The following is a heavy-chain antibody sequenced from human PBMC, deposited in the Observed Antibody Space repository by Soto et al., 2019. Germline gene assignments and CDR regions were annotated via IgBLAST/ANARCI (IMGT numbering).Heavy chain of an antibody. V-gene: IGHV4-59*01. D-gene: IGHD3-22*01. Sequence: SETLSLTCTVSGGSISSYYWSWIRQPPGKGLEWIGHIYYSGSTNYNPSLKSRVSISVDTSKKQFSLKLHSVTAADTAVYYCARVIHYYDSSGYYAWYFDYWGQGAMVTVSS. CDR2: IYYSGST. CDR1: GGSISSYY. CDR3: ARVIHYYDSSGYYAWYFDY. J-gene: IGHJ4*02.